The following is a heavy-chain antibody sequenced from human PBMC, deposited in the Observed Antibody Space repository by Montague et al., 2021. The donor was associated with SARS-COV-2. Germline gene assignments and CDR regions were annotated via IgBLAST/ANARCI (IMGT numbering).Heavy chain of an antibody. CDR1: GGSISSSSYY. CDR3: ASPKYYYDSGGSDAFDI. CDR2: FYYSGST. V-gene: IGHV4-39*01. J-gene: IGHJ3*02. D-gene: IGHD3-22*01. Sequence: SETLSLTCTVSGGSISSSSYYWGWLRQPPGKGLEWIVCFYYSGSTYYNPSLKSRVTIYVDTSQDQFSLKLSSVAAADTAVYYCASPKYYYDSGGSDAFDIWGQGTMVTVSS.